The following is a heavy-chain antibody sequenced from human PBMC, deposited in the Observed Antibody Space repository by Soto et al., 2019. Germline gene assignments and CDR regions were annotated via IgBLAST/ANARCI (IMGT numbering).Heavy chain of an antibody. D-gene: IGHD3-10*01. V-gene: IGHV4-39*01. J-gene: IGHJ4*02. CDR1: GGSISSSSYY. CDR2: IYYSGST. CDR3: ARRPWQTHGSFDH. Sequence: QLQLQESGPGLVKPSETLSLTCTVSGGSISSSSYYWGWIRQPPGKGLEWIGSIYYSGSTYYNPSLKSRVTISVDTSKNQFPRNLSSETAAATAVYYCARRPWQTHGSFDHWGQETLVTVSS.